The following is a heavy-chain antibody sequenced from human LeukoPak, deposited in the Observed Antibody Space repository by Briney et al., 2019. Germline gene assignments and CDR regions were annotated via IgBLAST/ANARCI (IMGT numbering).Heavy chain of an antibody. V-gene: IGHV4-59*01. Sequence: PSETLSLTCTVSGDSINNYYWSWIRQSPGKGLEWIGYIYSSGSTKYNPSLKSRVTISVDTSKNQFSLKLSSVTAADTAVYYCARDGYSGSSLFDYWGQGTLVTVSS. CDR3: ARDGYSGSSLFDY. J-gene: IGHJ4*02. CDR2: IYSSGST. D-gene: IGHD1-26*01. CDR1: GDSINNYY.